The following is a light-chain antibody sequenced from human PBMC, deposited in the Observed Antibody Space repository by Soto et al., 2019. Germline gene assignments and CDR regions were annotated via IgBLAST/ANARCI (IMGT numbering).Light chain of an antibody. CDR2: AAS. V-gene: IGKV1-5*01. CDR1: QYTSSW. Sequence: DIQMTQSPSTLSASVGDRITITCRASQYTSSWLAWYQQKPGKAPKLLIYAASTLQSGVPSRFSGSGSGTDFTLTISCLQSEDFATYYCQQYYSFPLTFGGGTKVEIK. CDR3: QQYYSFPLT. J-gene: IGKJ4*01.